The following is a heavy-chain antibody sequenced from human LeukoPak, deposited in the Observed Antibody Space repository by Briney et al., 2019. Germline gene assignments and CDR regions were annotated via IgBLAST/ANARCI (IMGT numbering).Heavy chain of an antibody. V-gene: IGHV4-59*01. CDR2: IYYSGST. CDR3: AGGGDSGGYYYPMFDY. D-gene: IGHD3-22*01. Sequence: SGTLSLTCTVSGGSISSYYWSWIRQPPGKGLEWIGYIYYSGSTNYNPSLKSRVTISVDTSKNQFSLKLNSVTPADTAVYYCAGGGDSGGYYYPMFDYWGQGTLVTVSS. J-gene: IGHJ4*02. CDR1: GGSISSYY.